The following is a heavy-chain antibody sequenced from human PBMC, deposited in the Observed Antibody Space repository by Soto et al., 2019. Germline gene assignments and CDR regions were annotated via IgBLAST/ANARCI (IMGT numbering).Heavy chain of an antibody. CDR1: GFIFSSYW. D-gene: IGHD3-3*01. V-gene: IGHV3-7*01. J-gene: IGHJ4*02. CDR2: IKQDGSEK. CDR3: VRTIESGGHDY. Sequence: GGSLRLSCAASGFIFSSYWMSWVRQAPGKGLEWVASIKQDGSEKYYVDSVKGRFTISRDNAERSLFLQMNSLRVEDTAVYHCVRTIESGGHDYWGQGTLVTVSS.